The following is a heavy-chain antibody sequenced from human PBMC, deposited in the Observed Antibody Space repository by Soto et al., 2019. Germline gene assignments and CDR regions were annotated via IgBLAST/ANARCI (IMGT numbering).Heavy chain of an antibody. CDR2: IFYSGST. V-gene: IGHV4-39*01. J-gene: IGHJ4*02. D-gene: IGHD2-2*01. CDR1: GGSISSSSYY. Sequence: SETLSLTCTVSGGSISSSSYYWGWIRQPPGKGLEWIGSIFYSGSTYNNPSLWGRVTISVDTSKNQFSLKLSSVTAADAAVYYCARHVRGSLPAAVEGFYYFDYWGQGALVTVSS. CDR3: ARHVRGSLPAAVEGFYYFDY.